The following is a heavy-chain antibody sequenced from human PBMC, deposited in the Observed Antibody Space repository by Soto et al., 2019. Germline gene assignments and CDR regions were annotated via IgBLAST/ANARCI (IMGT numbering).Heavy chain of an antibody. CDR1: GYTFTSYG. Sequence: ASVKVSCKASGYTFTSYGISWVRQAPGQGLEWMGWISAYNGNTNYAQKLQGRVTMTTDTSTSTAYMELRSLSSDDTAVYYCARDHPFILHLGELSSNPNDAFDIWGQGTMVTVSS. J-gene: IGHJ3*02. CDR2: ISAYNGNT. CDR3: ARDHPFILHLGELSSNPNDAFDI. V-gene: IGHV1-18*01. D-gene: IGHD3-16*02.